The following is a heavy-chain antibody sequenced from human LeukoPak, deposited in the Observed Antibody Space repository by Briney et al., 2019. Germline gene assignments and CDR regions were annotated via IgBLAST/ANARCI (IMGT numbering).Heavy chain of an antibody. Sequence: ASVKVSCKASGYTFTGYYMHWVRQAPGQGLEWMGRINLNSGGANYAQKFQGRVTMTRATSISTAYMELSRLRSDDTAVYYCARDFCGGDCYSRSTYMDVWGKGTTVTVSS. CDR3: ARDFCGGDCYSRSTYMDV. CDR2: INLNSGGA. D-gene: IGHD2-21*02. CDR1: GYTFTGYY. J-gene: IGHJ6*04. V-gene: IGHV1-2*06.